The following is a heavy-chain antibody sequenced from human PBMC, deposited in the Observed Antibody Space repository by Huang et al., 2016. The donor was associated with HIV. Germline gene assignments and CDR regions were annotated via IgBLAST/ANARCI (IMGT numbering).Heavy chain of an antibody. Sequence: EVQLVESGGGLVQPGGSLRLSCAASGFSLASYNMYWVRRTPGKGRQWVSSISPSSSFIEYADSVKGRFSISRDNAKNSLYLQMNNLRGEDTAVYYCARDRGQQLSPFDSWGQGTLVTVSS. V-gene: IGHV3-21*01. CDR1: GFSLASYN. J-gene: IGHJ4*02. CDR3: ARDRGQQLSPFDS. D-gene: IGHD6-13*01. CDR2: ISPSSSFI.